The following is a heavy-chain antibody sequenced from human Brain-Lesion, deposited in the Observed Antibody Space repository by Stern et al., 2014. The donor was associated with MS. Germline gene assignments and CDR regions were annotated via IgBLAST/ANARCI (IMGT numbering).Heavy chain of an antibody. CDR2: FDPEDGES. V-gene: IGHV1-24*01. CDR3: ATDLQQPLVDTFDI. CDR1: GYTLTELS. Sequence: QAQPGQSGAEVKKPGASVKASCKVSGYTLTELSMHWVRQAPGKGLEWMGGFDPEDGESIYEQKFQGRVTMTEDTSTDTAYMELSSLRSEDTAIYYCATDLQQPLVDTFDIWGQGTMVTVSS. J-gene: IGHJ3*02. D-gene: IGHD6-13*01.